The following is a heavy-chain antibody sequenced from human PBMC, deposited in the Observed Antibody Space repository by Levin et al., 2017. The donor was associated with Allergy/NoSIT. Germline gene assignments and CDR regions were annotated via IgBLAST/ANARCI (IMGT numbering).Heavy chain of an antibody. CDR3: ARANAVEYCSGGDCLSYYFYS. D-gene: IGHD2-15*01. CDR2: IYSASST. Sequence: GESLKISCAASGFTVRSYYMSWVRQAPGKGLEWVSLIYSASSTFYADSVKDRFTVSRDDSKNTVFLQMNSLTAEDTANYFCARANAVEYCSGGDCLSYYFYSWGLGTLVTVSS. CDR1: GFTVRSYY. V-gene: IGHV3-66*01. J-gene: IGHJ4*02.